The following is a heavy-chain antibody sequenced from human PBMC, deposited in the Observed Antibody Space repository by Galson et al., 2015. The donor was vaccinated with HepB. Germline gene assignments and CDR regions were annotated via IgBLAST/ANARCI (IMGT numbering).Heavy chain of an antibody. Sequence: ALRLSCAASGFTFSSYGIYWVRQAPGKGLEWVAVIWYDGRNKYYADSVKGRFTISRDNSKSTVYLQMNSLRAEDTAVYYCARGSGHSRGWYVVDYWGQVTLVTASS. CDR3: ARGSGHSRGWYVVDY. V-gene: IGHV3-33*01. CDR2: IWYDGRNK. J-gene: IGHJ4*02. CDR1: GFTFSSYG. D-gene: IGHD6-19*01.